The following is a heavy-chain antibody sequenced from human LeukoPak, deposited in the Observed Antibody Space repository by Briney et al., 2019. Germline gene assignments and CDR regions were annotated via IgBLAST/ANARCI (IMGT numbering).Heavy chain of an antibody. CDR2: IYHSGST. V-gene: IGHV4-38-2*02. J-gene: IGHJ5*02. Sequence: SQTLSLTCTVSGYSISSGYYWGWIRQPPGKGLEWIGSIYHSGSTYYNPSLKSRVTISVDTSKNQFSLKLSSVTAADTAVYYCARSIAVAGRFDPWGQGTLVTVSS. D-gene: IGHD6-19*01. CDR1: GYSISSGYY. CDR3: ARSIAVAGRFDP.